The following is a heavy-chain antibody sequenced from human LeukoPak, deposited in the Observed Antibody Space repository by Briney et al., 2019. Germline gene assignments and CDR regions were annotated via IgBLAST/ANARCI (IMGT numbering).Heavy chain of an antibody. D-gene: IGHD3-22*01. CDR3: AAKLDPYDSSGYYRDY. J-gene: IGHJ4*02. Sequence: SVKVSCKASGGTFISYAISWVRQAPGQGLEWMGGIISIFGTANYAQKFQGRVTITADESTSTAYMELSSLRSEDTAVYYCAAKLDPYDSSGYYRDYWGQGTLVTVSS. V-gene: IGHV1-69*01. CDR1: GGTFISYA. CDR2: IISIFGTA.